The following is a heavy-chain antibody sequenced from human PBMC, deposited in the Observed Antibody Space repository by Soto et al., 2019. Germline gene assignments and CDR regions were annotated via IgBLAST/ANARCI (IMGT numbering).Heavy chain of an antibody. Sequence: PSDTLSLTCTVSGGSISSYYCSWIRQPPGKGLEWNGYIYYSGSTNYNPSLKSRVTISVDTSKNQFSLKLSSVTAADTAVYYCARHVPYCSDTSHCAYGMDVWGQGTTVTVS. CDR2: IYYSGST. D-gene: IGHD2-2*01. J-gene: IGHJ6*02. V-gene: IGHV4-59*08. CDR3: ARHVPYCSDTSHCAYGMDV. CDR1: GGSISSYY.